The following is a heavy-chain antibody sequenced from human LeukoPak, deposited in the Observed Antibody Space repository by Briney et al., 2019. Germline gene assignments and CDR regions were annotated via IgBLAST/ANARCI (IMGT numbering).Heavy chain of an antibody. CDR3: ATADAVTIFGVDQ. V-gene: IGHV3-30-3*01. Sequence: GGSLRLSCAASGFTFSSYAMHWVRQAPGKGLEWVAVISYDGSNKYYADSVKGRFTISRDNSKNTLYLQMNSLRAEDTAVYYCATADAVTIFGVDQWGKGTTVTVSS. D-gene: IGHD3-3*01. J-gene: IGHJ6*04. CDR2: ISYDGSNK. CDR1: GFTFSSYA.